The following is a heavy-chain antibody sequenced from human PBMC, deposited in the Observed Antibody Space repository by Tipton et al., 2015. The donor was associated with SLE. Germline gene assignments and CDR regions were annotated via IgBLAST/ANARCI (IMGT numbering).Heavy chain of an antibody. CDR1: GGSFSGYY. Sequence: TLSLTCAVYGGSFSGYYWSWIRQPPGKGLEGIGEVDHSGSTNYNPSLKSRVTISVDTSKNQFSLKLSSVTAADTAVYYCARAEVTASLGKTGDYFDYWGQGTLVTVSS. D-gene: IGHD5-18*01. J-gene: IGHJ4*02. CDR3: ARAEVTASLGKTGDYFDY. CDR2: VDHSGST. V-gene: IGHV4-34*01.